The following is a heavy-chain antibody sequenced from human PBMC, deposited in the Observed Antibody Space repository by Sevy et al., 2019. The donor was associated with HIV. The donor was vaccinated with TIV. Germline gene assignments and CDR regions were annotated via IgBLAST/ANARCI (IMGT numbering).Heavy chain of an antibody. Sequence: GGSLRLSCAASGSTFSGSAMHWVRQASGKGLEWVGRIRSKANSYATAYAASVKGRFTISRDDSKNTAYLQMNSLKTEDTAVYYCTRHGSEWLVHYYYYYMDVWGKGTTVTVSS. CDR2: IRSKANSYAT. V-gene: IGHV3-73*01. J-gene: IGHJ6*03. CDR3: TRHGSEWLVHYYYYYMDV. CDR1: GSTFSGSA. D-gene: IGHD6-19*01.